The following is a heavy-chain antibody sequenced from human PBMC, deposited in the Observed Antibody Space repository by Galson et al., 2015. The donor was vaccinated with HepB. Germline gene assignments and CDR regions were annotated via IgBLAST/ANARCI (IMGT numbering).Heavy chain of an antibody. CDR3: ARGVVRAAPNWLDP. CDR2: INAGNGDT. Sequence: SVKVSCKASGYTFINYGVHWVRQAPGQRLEWMGWINAGNGDTKYSQKFQGRVTITRDTSASTAYMELSSLRSEDTAIYYCARGVVRAAPNWLDPWGQGALVIVSP. CDR1: GYTFINYG. J-gene: IGHJ5*02. V-gene: IGHV1-3*01. D-gene: IGHD3-10*01.